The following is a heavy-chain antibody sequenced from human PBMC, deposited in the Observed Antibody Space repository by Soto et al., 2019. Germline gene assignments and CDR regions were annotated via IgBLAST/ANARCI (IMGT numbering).Heavy chain of an antibody. CDR2: INSDGSDT. J-gene: IGHJ4*02. CDR3: VRVAYGDLGG. D-gene: IGHD4-17*01. Sequence: EVQLVESGGGLVQPGGSLRLSCAASGFTFSSYWMHWVRQAPGKGLVWVSRINSDGSDTSSAASVKGRFTISRDNAKNTLYLQMSSLRAEDTAVYYCVRVAYGDLGGWGQGPLVTVSS. V-gene: IGHV3-74*01. CDR1: GFTFSSYW.